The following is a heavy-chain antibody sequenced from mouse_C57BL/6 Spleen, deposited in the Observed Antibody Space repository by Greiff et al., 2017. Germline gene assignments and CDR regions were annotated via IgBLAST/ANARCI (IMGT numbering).Heavy chain of an antibody. V-gene: IGHV1-52*01. CDR1: GYTFTSYW. J-gene: IGHJ4*01. CDR2: IDPSDSET. Sequence: VQLQQSGAELVRPGSSVKLSCKASGYTFTSYWMHWVKQRPIQGLEWIGNIDPSDSETHYNQKFKDKATLTVDKSSSTAYMQLSSLTSEDSAVYYCARGDYYGSSYRYAMDYWGQGTSVTVSS. D-gene: IGHD1-1*01. CDR3: ARGDYYGSSYRYAMDY.